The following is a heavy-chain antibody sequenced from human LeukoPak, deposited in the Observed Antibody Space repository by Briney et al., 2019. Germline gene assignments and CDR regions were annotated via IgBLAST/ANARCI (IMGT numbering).Heavy chain of an antibody. CDR3: ARGTDYYGSGSYFDY. D-gene: IGHD3-10*01. V-gene: IGHV4-4*02. J-gene: IGHJ4*02. CDR2: IYHSGST. Sequence: PSGTLSLTCAVSGGSISSSNWWSWVRQPPGKGLEWIGEIYHSGSTNYNPPLKSRVTISVDKSKNQFSLKLSSVTAADTAVYYCARGTDYYGSGSYFDYWGQGTLVTVSS. CDR1: GGSISSSNW.